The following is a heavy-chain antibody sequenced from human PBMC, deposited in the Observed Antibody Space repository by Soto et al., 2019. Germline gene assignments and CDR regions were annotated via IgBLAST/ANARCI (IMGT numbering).Heavy chain of an antibody. CDR1: GGTFSSYA. V-gene: IGHV1-69*13. CDR3: AAAPGSWSYYYYGMDV. CDR2: IIPIFGTA. J-gene: IGHJ6*02. D-gene: IGHD6-13*01. Sequence: GASVKVSCKASGGTFSSYAISWVRQAPGQGLEWMGGIIPIFGTANYAQKFQGRVTITADESTSTAYMELSSLRSEDTAVYYCAAAPGSWSYYYYGMDVWGQGTMVTVSS.